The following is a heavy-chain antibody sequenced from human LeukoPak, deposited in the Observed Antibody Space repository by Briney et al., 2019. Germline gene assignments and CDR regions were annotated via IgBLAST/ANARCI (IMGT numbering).Heavy chain of an antibody. CDR3: ARIACTGGNCKPYYYYGLDV. V-gene: IGHV3-33*01. J-gene: IGHJ6*02. CDR1: GFTFSTYG. Sequence: PGRSLRLSCAASGFTFSTYGMHWVRQAPGKGLEWVAVIWYDGSIKYYADSVKGRFTFSRDNPKSTPYLQMNSLRAEDTAVYYCARIACTGGNCKPYYYYGLDVWGQGTTVTVSS. D-gene: IGHD2-8*02. CDR2: IWYDGSIK.